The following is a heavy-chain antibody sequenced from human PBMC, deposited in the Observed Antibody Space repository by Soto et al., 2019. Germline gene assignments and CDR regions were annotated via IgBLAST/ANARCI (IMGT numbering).Heavy chain of an antibody. CDR2: INHSGST. Sequence: SETLSLTCAVYGGSFSGYYWSWIRQPPGKGLEWIGEINHSGSTNYNPSLKSRVTISVDTSKNQFSLKLSSVTAADTAVYYCARGWGGIAAAGTRYYYYGMDVWGQGTTVTVSS. J-gene: IGHJ6*02. CDR3: ARGWGGIAAAGTRYYYYGMDV. D-gene: IGHD6-13*01. CDR1: GGSFSGYY. V-gene: IGHV4-34*01.